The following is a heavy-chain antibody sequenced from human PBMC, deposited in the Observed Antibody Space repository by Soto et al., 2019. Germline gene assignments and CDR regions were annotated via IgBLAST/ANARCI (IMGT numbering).Heavy chain of an antibody. J-gene: IGHJ3*02. Sequence: GGSLRLSCAASGFTFSSYDMHWVRQATGKGLEWVSAIGTAGDTYYPGSVKGRFTISRENAKNSLYLQMNSLRAEDTAVYYCASGENSGSYLFSVFDIWGQGTMV. V-gene: IGHV3-13*01. CDR2: IGTAGDT. CDR3: ASGENSGSYLFSVFDI. CDR1: GFTFSSYD. D-gene: IGHD1-26*01.